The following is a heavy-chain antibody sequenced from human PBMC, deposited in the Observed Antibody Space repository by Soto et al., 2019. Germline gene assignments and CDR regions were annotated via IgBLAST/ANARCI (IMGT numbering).Heavy chain of an antibody. D-gene: IGHD2-15*01. CDR3: ARQIPLRCSGGSCYSSWYFQH. CDR2: IYYSGST. J-gene: IGHJ1*01. V-gene: IGHV4-39*01. Sequence: QLQLQESGPGLVKPSETLSLTCTVSGGSISSSSYYWGWIRQPPGKGLEWIGSIYYSGSTYYNPSLKSRVTISVDTSKNQFSLKLSSVTAADTAVYYCARQIPLRCSGGSCYSSWYFQHWGQGTLVTVSS. CDR1: GGSISSSSYY.